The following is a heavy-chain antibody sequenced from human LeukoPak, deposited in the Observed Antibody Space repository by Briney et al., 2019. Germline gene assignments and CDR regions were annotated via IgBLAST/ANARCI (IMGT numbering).Heavy chain of an antibody. V-gene: IGHV1-46*01. J-gene: IGHJ4*02. CDR1: GYTFTSYY. CDR2: INPSGGST. Sequence: ASVKVSCKASGYTFTSYYMHWVRQAPEQGLEWMGIINPSGGSTSYAQKFQGSVTMTRDMSTNTVYMQLSSLRSEDTAVYYCARADFYYDSSGYSQHFDYWGQGTLVTVSS. CDR3: ARADFYYDSSGYSQHFDY. D-gene: IGHD3-22*01.